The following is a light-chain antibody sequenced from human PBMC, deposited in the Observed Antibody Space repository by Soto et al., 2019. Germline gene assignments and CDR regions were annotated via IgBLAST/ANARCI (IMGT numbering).Light chain of an antibody. CDR2: YSS. Sequence: DIQITQSPSTLSASVGYRFTITCRASQIISSWLSWYQHKPLKSPKLLIYYSSSLESGVPSRFSGSGSGTDFTITISSLQPEDFANYYCQQSYSTQWAFGQGTKVDIK. V-gene: IGKV1-39*01. CDR3: QQSYSTQWA. J-gene: IGKJ1*01. CDR1: QIISSW.